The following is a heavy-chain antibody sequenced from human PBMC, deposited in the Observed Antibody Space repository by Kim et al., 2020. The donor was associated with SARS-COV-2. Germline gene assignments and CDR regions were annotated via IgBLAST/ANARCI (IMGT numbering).Heavy chain of an antibody. CDR3: SSAYGDYEAHYYYGMDV. V-gene: IGHV1-69*13. Sequence: SVKVSCKASGGTFSSYAISWVRPAPGQGLEWMGGIIPIFGTANYAQKFQGRVTITADESTSTAYMELSSLRSEDTAVYYCSSAYGDYEAHYYYGMDVWGQGTTVTVS. CDR1: GGTFSSYA. J-gene: IGHJ6*02. D-gene: IGHD4-17*01. CDR2: IIPIFGTA.